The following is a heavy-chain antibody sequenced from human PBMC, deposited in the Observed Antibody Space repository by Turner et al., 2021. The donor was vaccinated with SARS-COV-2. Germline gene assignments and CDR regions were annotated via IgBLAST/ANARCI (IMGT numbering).Heavy chain of an antibody. CDR3: ARTDGYNYDY. V-gene: IGHV4-59*01. Sequence: QVQMQESGPGLVKPSETLSLTCTVSGGSISSYYWSWIRQPPGKGLERIGYIYYSGSTNYNPSLKSRVTISIDTSKNQFSLKLSSVTAADTAVYYCARTDGYNYDYWGQGTLVTVSS. CDR2: IYYSGST. CDR1: GGSISSYY. D-gene: IGHD5-12*01. J-gene: IGHJ4*02.